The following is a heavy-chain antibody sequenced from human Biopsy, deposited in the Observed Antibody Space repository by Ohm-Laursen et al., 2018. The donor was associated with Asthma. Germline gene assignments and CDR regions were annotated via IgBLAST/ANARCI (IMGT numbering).Heavy chain of an antibody. CDR3: ARGPELDV. CDR1: PGSFSGSF. CDR2: TNERGVT. Sequence: TLSLTCYVYPGSFSGSFWTWIRQSPGEGLEWIGETNERGVTNNNPSLKSRVIISIDTYWNRVSLKLTSVTAADTAVYYCARGPELDVWGQGTTVTVSS. V-gene: IGHV4-34*01. J-gene: IGHJ6*02.